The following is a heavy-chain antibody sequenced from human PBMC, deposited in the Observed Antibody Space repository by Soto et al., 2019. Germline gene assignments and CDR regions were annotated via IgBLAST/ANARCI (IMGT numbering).Heavy chain of an antibody. Sequence: SETLSLTCAVSGGSISSGGYSWSWIRQPPGKGLEWIGYIYHSGSTNYNPSLKSRVTISVDTSKNQFSLKLSSVTAADTAVYYCARRYGSAFDIWGHGTMVTVPS. V-gene: IGHV4-30-2*02. J-gene: IGHJ3*02. CDR3: ARRYGSAFDI. CDR2: IYHSGST. D-gene: IGHD4-17*01. CDR1: GGSISSGGYS.